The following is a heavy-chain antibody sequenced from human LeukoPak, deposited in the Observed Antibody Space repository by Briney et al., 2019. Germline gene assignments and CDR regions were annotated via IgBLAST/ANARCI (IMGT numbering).Heavy chain of an antibody. J-gene: IGHJ4*02. Sequence: GGSLRLSCAASGFTFSIYAMSWVRQAPGKGWEGVLAISGRGDSTYYADAVKGRFTISRDNSKNTLYVQMKRLRVEAKAVYYCAKAPSVYCSSASCYLDYCGQGTLVTVSS. CDR1: GFTFSIYA. V-gene: IGHV3-23*01. D-gene: IGHD2-2*01. CDR3: AKAPSVYCSSASCYLDY. CDR2: ISGRGDST.